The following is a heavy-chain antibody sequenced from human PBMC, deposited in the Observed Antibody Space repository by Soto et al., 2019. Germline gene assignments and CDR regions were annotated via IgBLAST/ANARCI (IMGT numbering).Heavy chain of an antibody. CDR2: IYYSGST. Sequence: PSETLSLTCTVSGGSISSYYWSWIRQPPGKRLEWIGYIYYSGSTNYNPSLKSRVTISVDTSKNQFSLKLSSVTAADTAVYYCARDSTGMPPNYYYYGMDVWGQGTTVTVSS. D-gene: IGHD1-1*01. CDR1: GGSISSYY. V-gene: IGHV4-59*01. J-gene: IGHJ6*02. CDR3: ARDSTGMPPNYYYYGMDV.